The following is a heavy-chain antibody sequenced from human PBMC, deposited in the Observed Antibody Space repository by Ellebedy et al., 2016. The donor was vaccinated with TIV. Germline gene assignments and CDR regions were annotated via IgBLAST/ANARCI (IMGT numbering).Heavy chain of an antibody. CDR1: GFTFSSYA. V-gene: IGHV3-30-3*01. J-gene: IGHJ4*02. D-gene: IGHD6-19*01. Sequence: GGSLRLSXAASGFTFSSYAMHWVRQAPGKGLEWVAVISYDGSNKYYADSVKGRFTISRDNSKNTLYLQMNSLRAEDTAVYYCARGVAVAGEFDYWGQGTLVTVSS. CDR2: ISYDGSNK. CDR3: ARGVAVAGEFDY.